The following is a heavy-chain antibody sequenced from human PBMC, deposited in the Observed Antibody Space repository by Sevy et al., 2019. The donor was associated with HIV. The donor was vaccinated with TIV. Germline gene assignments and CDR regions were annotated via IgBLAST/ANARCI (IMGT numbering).Heavy chain of an antibody. D-gene: IGHD1-26*01. CDR2: IYYNGHI. CDR1: GGSITSLY. V-gene: IGHV4-59*08. J-gene: IGHJ4*02. CDR3: AGENAWGRGYS. Sequence: SETLSLTCTVSGGSITSLYWNWIRQPPGKGLEWIANIYYNGHINYNPSCRSRVTISLDTSKNQFSLRLSSVTAADTAMYYCAGENAWGRGYSWGQGTLVTVSS.